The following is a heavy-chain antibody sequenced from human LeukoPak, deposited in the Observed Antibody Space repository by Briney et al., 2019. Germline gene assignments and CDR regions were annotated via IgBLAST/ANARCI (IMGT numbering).Heavy chain of an antibody. CDR3: AKDGYDTIDY. CDR2: IYSDGST. Sequence: GGSLRLSCAASGFIVSGDFMSWVRRAPGKGLEWVSVIYSDGSTYYADSVKGRFTISRDNSKNTLDLQMTGLRAEDTAVYYCAKDGYDTIDYWGQGTLVTVSS. CDR1: GFIVSGDF. J-gene: IGHJ4*02. D-gene: IGHD5-12*01. V-gene: IGHV3-53*01.